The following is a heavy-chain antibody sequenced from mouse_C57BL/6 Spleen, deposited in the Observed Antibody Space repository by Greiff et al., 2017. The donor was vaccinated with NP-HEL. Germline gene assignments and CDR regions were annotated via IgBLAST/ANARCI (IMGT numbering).Heavy chain of an antibody. D-gene: IGHD2-3*01. CDR3: ARDYDGYLYYFDY. J-gene: IGHJ2*01. Sequence: VQLQQSDAELVKPGASVKISCKVSGYTFTDHTIHWMKQRPEQGLEWIGYIYPRDGSTKYNEKCKGKATLTADKSSSTAYMQLNSLTSEDSAVYFCARDYDGYLYYFDYWGQGTTLTVSS. CDR2: IYPRDGST. CDR1: GYTFTDHT. V-gene: IGHV1-78*01.